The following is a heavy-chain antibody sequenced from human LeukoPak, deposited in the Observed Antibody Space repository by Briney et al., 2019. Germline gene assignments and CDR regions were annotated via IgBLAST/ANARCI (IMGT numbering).Heavy chain of an antibody. CDR2: ISYDGSNK. D-gene: IGHD3-10*01. CDR3: SKDGGVIMLRSAFDI. V-gene: IGHV3-30*18. CDR1: GFTFSSYG. J-gene: IGHJ3*02. Sequence: GRSLRLSCAASGFTFSSYGMHWVRQAPGKGLEWVAVISYDGSNKYYADSVKGRFTISRDNSKNTLYLQLNSLRAEDTAVYYRSKDGGVIMLRSAFDIWGQGTMVTVSS.